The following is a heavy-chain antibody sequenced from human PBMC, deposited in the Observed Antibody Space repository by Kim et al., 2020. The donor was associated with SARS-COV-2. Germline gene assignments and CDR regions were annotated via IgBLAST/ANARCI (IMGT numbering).Heavy chain of an antibody. D-gene: IGHD2-2*01. Sequence: YYADSVKGRFTISRDNSKNTLYLQMNSLRAEDTAVYYCATGRSTSGRLIDYWGQGTLVTVSS. V-gene: IGHV3-33*01. CDR3: ATGRSTSGRLIDY. J-gene: IGHJ4*02.